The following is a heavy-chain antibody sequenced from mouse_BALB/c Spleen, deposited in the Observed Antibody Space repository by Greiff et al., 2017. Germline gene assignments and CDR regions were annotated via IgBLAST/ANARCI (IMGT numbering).Heavy chain of an antibody. V-gene: IGHV5-6-4*01. CDR2: ISSGGSYT. D-gene: IGHD2-1*01. CDR1: GFTFSSYT. CDR3: TNGNYDY. J-gene: IGHJ2*01. Sequence: EVKVVESGGGLVKPGGSLKLSCAASGFTFSSYTMSWVRQTPEKRLEWVATISSGGSYTYYPDSVKGRFTISRDNAKNTLYLQMSSLKSEDTAMYYCTNGNYDYWGQGTTLTVSS.